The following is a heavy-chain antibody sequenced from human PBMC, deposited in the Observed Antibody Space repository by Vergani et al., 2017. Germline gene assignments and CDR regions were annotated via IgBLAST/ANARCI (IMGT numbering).Heavy chain of an antibody. Sequence: EVQLVESGGGLVQPGGSLRLSCAASGFTFSSYEMNWVRQAPGKGLEWVSYISSSGSTIYYADSVKGRFTISRDNAKNSLYLQMNSLRAEDTAVYYCARGQRLKYGYSRTLLFDPWGQGTLVTVSS. J-gene: IGHJ5*02. CDR3: ARGQRLKYGYSRTLLFDP. D-gene: IGHD6-13*01. CDR1: GFTFSSYE. V-gene: IGHV3-48*03. CDR2: ISSSGSTI.